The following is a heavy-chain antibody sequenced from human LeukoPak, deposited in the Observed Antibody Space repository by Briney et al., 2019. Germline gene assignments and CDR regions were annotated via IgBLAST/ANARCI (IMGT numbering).Heavy chain of an antibody. CDR1: GYTFTGYY. CDR3: AGNYYDSSGYHTSFDY. V-gene: IGHV1-2*06. J-gene: IGHJ4*02. Sequence: ASVKVSCKASGYTFTGYYMHWVRQAPGQGLEWMGRINPNSGGTNYAQKFQGRVTMTRDTSISTAYMELSGLRSDDTAVYYCAGNYYDSSGYHTSFDYWGQGTLVTVSS. CDR2: INPNSGGT. D-gene: IGHD3-22*01.